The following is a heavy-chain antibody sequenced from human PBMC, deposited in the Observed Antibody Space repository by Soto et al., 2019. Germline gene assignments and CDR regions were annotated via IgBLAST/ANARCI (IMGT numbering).Heavy chain of an antibody. CDR2: ISTAGDT. Sequence: EVQLVESGGGVVQPGGSLRLSCAASGFTFSSHDMHWVRRASGNGLEWVSSISTAGDTYYPVSVKGRVTISRENAKNSLHLQMDSLRAGDTAVYYCARVSSMTSAYDFWGQGTLVTVSS. D-gene: IGHD6-6*01. J-gene: IGHJ3*01. CDR1: GFTFSSHD. V-gene: IGHV3-13*01. CDR3: ARVSSMTSAYDF.